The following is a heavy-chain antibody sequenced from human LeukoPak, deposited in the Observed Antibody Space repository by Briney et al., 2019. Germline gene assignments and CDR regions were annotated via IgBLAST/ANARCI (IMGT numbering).Heavy chain of an antibody. J-gene: IGHJ3*02. Sequence: GGSLRLSCAASGFTFSSYAMHWVRQAPGKGLEWVAVISYDGSNKYYADSVKGRFTISRDNSKNTLYLQMNSLRAEDTAVYYCAKDGDYGDSDDAFDIWGQGTMVTVSS. V-gene: IGHV3-30-3*01. CDR1: GFTFSSYA. D-gene: IGHD4-17*01. CDR3: AKDGDYGDSDDAFDI. CDR2: ISYDGSNK.